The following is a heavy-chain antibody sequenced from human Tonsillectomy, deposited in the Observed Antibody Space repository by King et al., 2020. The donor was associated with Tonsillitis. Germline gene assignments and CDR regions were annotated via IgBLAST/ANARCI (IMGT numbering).Heavy chain of an antibody. CDR2: IYDTGST. J-gene: IGHJ4*02. CDR1: GGSINSGGYY. V-gene: IGHV4-31*03. CDR3: AGVVHLGGYPDY. D-gene: IGHD3-16*01. Sequence: QLQESGPGQVKPSQTLSLTCTVSGGSINSGGYYWSWIRQHPGQGLEWIGYIYDTGSTYYNPSLKSRVSISIDTSENQFSLKLSSVTAADTAVYYCAGVVHLGGYPDYWGQGTLVTVSS.